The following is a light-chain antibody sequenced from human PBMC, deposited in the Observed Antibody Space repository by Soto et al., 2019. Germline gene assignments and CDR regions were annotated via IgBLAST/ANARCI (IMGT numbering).Light chain of an antibody. CDR2: GAA. CDR3: QQRSKMPLT. CDR1: QSVSNF. V-gene: IGKV3-11*01. Sequence: EIVLTQSPATLSLSPGKRATLSCRASQSVSNFLAWYQQKPGQAPRLLIYGAASRATGIPDRLSGSGSGTDFTLTISSLEPEDFAIYYCQQRSKMPLTFGHGTKVDIK. J-gene: IGKJ1*01.